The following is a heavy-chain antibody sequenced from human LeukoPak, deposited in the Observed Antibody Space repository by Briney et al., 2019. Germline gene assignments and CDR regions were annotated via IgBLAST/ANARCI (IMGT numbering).Heavy chain of an antibody. V-gene: IGHV1-2*02. CDR2: INPNSGGT. D-gene: IGHD3-22*01. J-gene: IGHJ4*02. Sequence: GASVKVSCKASGYTFTGYYMHWVRQAPGQGLEWMGWINPNSGGTNYAQKFQGRVTMTRDTSISTAYMELSRLRSDDTAVYYCARDREYYDSSGYSPLYWGQGTLVTVSS. CDR3: ARDREYYDSSGYSPLY. CDR1: GYTFTGYY.